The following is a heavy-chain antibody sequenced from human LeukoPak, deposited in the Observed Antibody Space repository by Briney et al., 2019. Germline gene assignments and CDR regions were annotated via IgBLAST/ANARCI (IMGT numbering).Heavy chain of an antibody. CDR1: GGSISSGGYY. CDR2: IYYSGST. CDR3: ARDRTGTGSFDY. Sequence: PSQTLSLTCTVSGGSISSGGYYWSWIRQHPGKGLEWIGYIYYSGSTYYNPSLKSRVTISVDTSKNQFSLKPSSVTAADTAVYYCARDRTGTGSFDYWGQGTLVTVSS. J-gene: IGHJ4*02. V-gene: IGHV4-31*03. D-gene: IGHD3-10*01.